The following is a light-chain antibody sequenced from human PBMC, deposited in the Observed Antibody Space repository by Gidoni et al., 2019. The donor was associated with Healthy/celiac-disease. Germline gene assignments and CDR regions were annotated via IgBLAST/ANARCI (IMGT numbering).Light chain of an antibody. CDR1: HSISSY. J-gene: IGKJ2*01. V-gene: IGKV1-39*01. Sequence: IHMTPSPSSLSASVGDRVTITCRASHSISSYLNLYQQKPGKAPKLLIYAASSLQSGVPSRFSGSGSGTDFTLTISSLQPEDFATYYCQQSYSTPGYTFXQXTKLEIK. CDR3: QQSYSTPGYT. CDR2: AAS.